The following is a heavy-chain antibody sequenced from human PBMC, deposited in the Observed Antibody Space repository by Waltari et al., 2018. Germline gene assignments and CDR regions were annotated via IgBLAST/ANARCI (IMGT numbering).Heavy chain of an antibody. CDR3: AILRYFDWSPAWDWYFDL. Sequence: QVQLVQSGAEVKKPGSSVKVSCKASGGTFSSYAISWVRQAPGQGLEWMGGIIPIFGTANYAQKFQGRVTITADESTSTAYMELSSLRSEDTAVYYCAILRYFDWSPAWDWYFDLWGRGTLVTVSS. CDR2: IIPIFGTA. D-gene: IGHD3-9*01. J-gene: IGHJ2*01. V-gene: IGHV1-69*13. CDR1: GGTFSSYA.